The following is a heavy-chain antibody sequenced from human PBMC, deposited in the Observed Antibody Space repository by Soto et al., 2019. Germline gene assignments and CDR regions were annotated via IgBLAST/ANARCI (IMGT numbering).Heavy chain of an antibody. CDR3: AKVELELRANQNWFDP. CDR2: INHSGST. CDR1: GGSFSGYY. J-gene: IGHJ5*02. V-gene: IGHV4-34*01. D-gene: IGHD1-7*01. Sequence: SETLSLTCAVYGGSFSGYYWSWIRQPPGKGLEWIGEINHSGSTNYNPSLKSRVTISVDTSKNQFSLKLSSVTAADTAVYYCAKVELELRANQNWFDPWGQGTLVTVSS.